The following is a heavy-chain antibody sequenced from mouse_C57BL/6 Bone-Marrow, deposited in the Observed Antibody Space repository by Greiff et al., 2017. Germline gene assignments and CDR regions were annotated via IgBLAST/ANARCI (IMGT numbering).Heavy chain of an antibody. Sequence: EVQFVESGGGLVKPGGSLKLSCAASGFTFSSYTMSWVRQTPGQRLEWVATISGGGGNTYYPDSVKGRFTISRDNATNTLYLQLSSLRSEDTTLYYCARQWNDGYSGFAYWGQGTTLTVSS. J-gene: IGHJ2*01. CDR2: ISGGGGNT. D-gene: IGHD2-3*01. V-gene: IGHV5-9*01. CDR3: ARQWNDGYSGFAY. CDR1: GFTFSSYT.